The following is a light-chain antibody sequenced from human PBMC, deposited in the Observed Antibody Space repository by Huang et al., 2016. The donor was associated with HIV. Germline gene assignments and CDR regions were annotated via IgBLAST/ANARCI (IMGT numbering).Light chain of an antibody. CDR2: KAS. CDR3: QQYSSFPWT. J-gene: IGKJ2*02. Sequence: DIQMTQSPSTLSAYVGDRVTITCRASQGIGSWLAWYQQKPGKAPKLLIYKASSLESGVPSRFSGSGSGTEFTLTISSLQPDDFATFFCQQYSSFPWTFGQGTKLESK. CDR1: QGIGSW. V-gene: IGKV1-5*03.